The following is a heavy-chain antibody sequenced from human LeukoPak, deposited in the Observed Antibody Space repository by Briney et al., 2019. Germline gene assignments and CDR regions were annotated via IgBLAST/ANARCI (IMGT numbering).Heavy chain of an antibody. J-gene: IGHJ3*02. CDR1: GGSISSYY. CDR3: ARNLVPWGYYGSGSYLEAFDI. D-gene: IGHD3-10*01. CDR2: IYASGST. V-gene: IGHV4-4*07. Sequence: PSETLSLTCTVSGGSISSYYWSWIRQPAGKGLEWIGCIYASGSTNYNPSLESRRTMSIDTSKSQFSLKLSSVTAADTAVYYCARNLVPWGYYGSGSYLEAFDIWGQGTMVTVSS.